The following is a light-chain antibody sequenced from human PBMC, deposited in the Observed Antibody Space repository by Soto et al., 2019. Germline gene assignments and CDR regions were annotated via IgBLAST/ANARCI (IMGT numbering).Light chain of an antibody. J-gene: IGKJ1*01. Sequence: EIVLTQSPATLSLSPGERATLSCRASQSVSSYLAWYQQKPGQAPRLLIYDASNRVTGIPARFSGSGSGTDFTLTISSLEPEDFAVYYCQQRSNWTPWTFGRGTKVEIK. V-gene: IGKV3-11*01. CDR3: QQRSNWTPWT. CDR1: QSVSSY. CDR2: DAS.